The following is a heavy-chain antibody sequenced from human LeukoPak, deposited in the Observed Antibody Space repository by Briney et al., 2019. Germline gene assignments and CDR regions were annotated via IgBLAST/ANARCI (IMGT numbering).Heavy chain of an antibody. CDR3: ATTTYYYDSSGYYYDY. V-gene: IGHV3-7*01. Sequence: GESLRLSCAASGFTFSSYEMNWVRQAPGKGLEWVANIKQDGSEKYYVDSVKGRFTISRDNAKNSLYLQMNSLRAEDTAVYYCATTTYYYDSSGYYYDYWGQGTLVTVSS. CDR2: IKQDGSEK. J-gene: IGHJ4*02. CDR1: GFTFSSYE. D-gene: IGHD3-22*01.